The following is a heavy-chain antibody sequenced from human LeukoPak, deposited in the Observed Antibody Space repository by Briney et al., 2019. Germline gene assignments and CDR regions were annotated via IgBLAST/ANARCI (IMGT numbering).Heavy chain of an antibody. J-gene: IGHJ4*02. CDR3: ARDSIAAGIY. Sequence: SETLSLTCTVSGGSVSSGSYYWSWIRQPPGKGLEWIGYIYYSGSTNYSPSLKRRVTISVDTSKNQFSLKLSSVTAADTAVYYCARDSIAAGIYWGQGTLVTVSS. CDR2: IYYSGST. V-gene: IGHV4-61*01. CDR1: GGSVSSGSYY. D-gene: IGHD6-13*01.